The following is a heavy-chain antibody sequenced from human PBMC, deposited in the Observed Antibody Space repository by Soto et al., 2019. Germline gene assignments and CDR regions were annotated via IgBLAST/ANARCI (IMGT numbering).Heavy chain of an antibody. D-gene: IGHD6-13*01. Sequence: ASVKVSCKASGYTFTGYYMHWVRQAPGQGLEWMGWISAYNGNTKYAQKFQGRVTMTTDTSTSTAYMEVRSLRSDDTAVYYCARGSIAAAGTWDYWGQGTPVTVSS. J-gene: IGHJ4*02. CDR2: ISAYNGNT. V-gene: IGHV1-18*04. CDR1: GYTFTGYY. CDR3: ARGSIAAAGTWDY.